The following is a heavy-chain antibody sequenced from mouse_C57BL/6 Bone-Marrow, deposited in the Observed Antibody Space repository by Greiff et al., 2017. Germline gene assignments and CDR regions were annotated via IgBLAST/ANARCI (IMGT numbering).Heavy chain of an antibody. V-gene: IGHV1-82*01. J-gene: IGHJ3*01. CDR2: FYPGDGDT. CDR3: ARGGYDAWLAY. D-gene: IGHD2-2*01. Sequence: QVQLQQSGPELVKPGASVKISCKASGYAFSSSWMNWVKQRPGTGLEWIGRFYPGDGDTNYNGKFKGKATLTADKSSSTAYMQLSSLSSEDSAVYCCARGGYDAWLAYWGQGTLVTVSA. CDR1: GYAFSSSW.